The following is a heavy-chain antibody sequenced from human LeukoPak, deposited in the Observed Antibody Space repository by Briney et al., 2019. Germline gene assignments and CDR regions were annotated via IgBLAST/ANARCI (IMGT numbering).Heavy chain of an antibody. CDR1: GFTFRNYG. J-gene: IGHJ4*01. V-gene: IGHV3-30*18. CDR3: ANPQSRGYDYLDY. Sequence: GGSLRLSCAASGFTFRNYGMHWVRQAPGKGLEWVAVISIDESEKYYADSVKGRFTISRDNSKNTLYLQMNSLGGDDTAVYYCANPQSRGYDYLDYWGHGTLVTVSS. CDR2: ISIDESEK. D-gene: IGHD5-12*01.